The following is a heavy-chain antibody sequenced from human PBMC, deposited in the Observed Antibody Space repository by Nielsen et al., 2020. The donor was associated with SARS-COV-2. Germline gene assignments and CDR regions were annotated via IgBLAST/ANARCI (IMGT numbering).Heavy chain of an antibody. CDR1: GGSISSYY. J-gene: IGHJ6*02. Sequence: SETLSLTCTVSGGSISSYYWSWIRQPPGKGLEWIGYIYYSGSTNYNPSLKSRVTISVDTSKNQFSLKLSSVTAADTAVYYCARDDYYSSGWYLYYYYGMDVWGQGTTVTVSS. CDR2: IYYSGST. CDR3: ARDDYYSSGWYLYYYYGMDV. D-gene: IGHD6-19*01. V-gene: IGHV4-59*01.